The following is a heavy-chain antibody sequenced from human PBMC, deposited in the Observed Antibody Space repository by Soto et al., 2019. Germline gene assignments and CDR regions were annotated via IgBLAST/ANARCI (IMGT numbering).Heavy chain of an antibody. D-gene: IGHD2-2*01. CDR1: GGTFSSYA. CDR3: ARDRLGYCSSTSCYGDGMDV. J-gene: IGHJ6*02. CDR2: IIPIFGTA. V-gene: IGHV1-69*13. Sequence: SVKVSCKASGGTFSSYAISWVRQAPGQGLEWMGGIIPIFGTANYAQKFQGRVTITADESTSTAYMELSSLRSEDTAVYYCARDRLGYCSSTSCYGDGMDVWGQGTTVTVSS.